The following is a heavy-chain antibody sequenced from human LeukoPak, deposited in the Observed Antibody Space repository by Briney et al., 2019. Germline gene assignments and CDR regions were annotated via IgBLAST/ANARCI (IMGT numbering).Heavy chain of an antibody. J-gene: IGHJ6*03. CDR1: GFTFSSYG. CDR3: AKSAMVSWSYYYYMDV. Sequence: PGRSLRLSCAASGFTFSSYGMHWVRQAPGKGLEWVAVISYDGSNKYYADSVKGRFTISRDNSKNTLYLQMNSLRAEDTAVYYCAKSAMVSWSYYYYMDVWGKGTTVTVSS. D-gene: IGHD2-2*01. CDR2: ISYDGSNK. V-gene: IGHV3-30*18.